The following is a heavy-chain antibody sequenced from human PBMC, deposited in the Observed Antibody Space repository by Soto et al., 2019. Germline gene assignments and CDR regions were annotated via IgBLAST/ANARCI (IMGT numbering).Heavy chain of an antibody. CDR3: AKDGNPIPYLTGYYRLGWFDP. D-gene: IGHD3-9*01. CDR1: GFTFSSYA. J-gene: IGHJ5*02. V-gene: IGHV3-23*04. CDR2: ISGSGGST. Sequence: VQLVESGGGVVQPGMTLRLSCTASGFTFSSYAMSWVRQAPGKGLEWVSAISGSGGSTYYADSVKGRFTISRDNSKNTLYLQMNSLRAEDTAVYYCAKDGNPIPYLTGYYRLGWFDPWGQGTLVTVSS.